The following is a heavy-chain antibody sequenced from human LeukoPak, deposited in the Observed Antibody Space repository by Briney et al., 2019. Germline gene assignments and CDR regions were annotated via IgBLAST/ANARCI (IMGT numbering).Heavy chain of an antibody. CDR3: ARAYYEYYFDY. J-gene: IGHJ4*02. CDR2: ISSSGSTI. Sequence: GGSLRLSCAASGFTFSTFEMNWVRQAPGKGLEWVSYISSSGSTIYYADSVGGRFTISRDNAQNSLFLQMNSLRAEDTAVYYCARAYYEYYFDYWGQGTLVTVSS. D-gene: IGHD3-16*01. V-gene: IGHV3-48*03. CDR1: GFTFSTFE.